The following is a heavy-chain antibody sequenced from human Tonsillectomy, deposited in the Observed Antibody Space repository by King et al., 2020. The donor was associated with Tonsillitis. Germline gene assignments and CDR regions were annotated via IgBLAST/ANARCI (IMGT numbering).Heavy chain of an antibody. D-gene: IGHD3-22*01. V-gene: IGHV3-48*03. Sequence: VQLVESGGGLVQPGGSLRLSCAASGFTFSSYEMNWVRQAPGKGLEWVSYISRTGGSISYADSVKGRFTISRDNAKNSLYLLMNSLRAEDTAVYYCARPSYESRGYYYVYFDYWGQGTLVTVSS. J-gene: IGHJ4*02. CDR1: GFTFSSYE. CDR2: ISRTGGSI. CDR3: ARPSYESRGYYYVYFDY.